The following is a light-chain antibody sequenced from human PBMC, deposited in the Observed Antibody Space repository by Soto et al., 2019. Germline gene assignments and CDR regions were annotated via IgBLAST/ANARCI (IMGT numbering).Light chain of an antibody. CDR3: QQSYNTPRT. CDR1: QSISRY. Sequence: DIQMTQSPSSLSASVGDRVTITCRTSQSISRYLNWYQHKLGTAPKLLIHGSFKLQSGVPSRFSGSGSGTDFTLTISSPHPEDFATYYCQQSYNTPRTFGLGTKVDIK. V-gene: IGKV1-39*01. J-gene: IGKJ1*01. CDR2: GSF.